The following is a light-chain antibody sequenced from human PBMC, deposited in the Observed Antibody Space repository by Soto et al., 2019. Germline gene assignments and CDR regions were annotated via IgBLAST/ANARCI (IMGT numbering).Light chain of an antibody. Sequence: EIVLTQSPATLSLSPGDRATLSCRASQSVSSYLAWYQQKPGQAPRLLIYDASNRATGIPARFSGSGSVTDFTLTISSLEPEDFAVYYCQQRSNWLYTFGQGTKLEIK. J-gene: IGKJ2*01. CDR2: DAS. V-gene: IGKV3-11*01. CDR1: QSVSSY. CDR3: QQRSNWLYT.